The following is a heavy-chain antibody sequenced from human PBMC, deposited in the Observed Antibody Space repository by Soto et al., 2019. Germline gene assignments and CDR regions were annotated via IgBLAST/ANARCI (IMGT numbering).Heavy chain of an antibody. Sequence: LSLTCSVSGGSMSEYFWSWIRQSPERGLEWIGYVYYLGSTDYNPSLKSRVTISVDTSKRQFSLRLSSVTAADAAIYYCARDGYDGSGSPYPAYWGPGTQVTSPQ. CDR1: GGSMSEYF. J-gene: IGHJ4*02. CDR3: ARDGYDGSGSPYPAY. D-gene: IGHD3-10*01. CDR2: VYYLGST. V-gene: IGHV4-59*01.